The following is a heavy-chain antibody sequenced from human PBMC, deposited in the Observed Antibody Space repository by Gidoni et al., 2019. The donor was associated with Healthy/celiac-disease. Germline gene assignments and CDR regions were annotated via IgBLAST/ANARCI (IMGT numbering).Heavy chain of an antibody. CDR2: IIPIFGTA. CDR1: GGTFSSYA. D-gene: IGHD1-1*01. V-gene: IGHV1-69*12. J-gene: IGHJ3*02. CDR3: ARRARTTGTTSAFDI. Sequence: QVQLVQSRAVVKKRVSSVKVSCKASGGTFSSYAISWVRQAPGKGLEWMGGIIPIFGTAKYAQKFQGRVTVAADESTGTAYMGLSSLRYEDTAVYYCARRARTTGTTSAFDIWGQGTMVTVSS.